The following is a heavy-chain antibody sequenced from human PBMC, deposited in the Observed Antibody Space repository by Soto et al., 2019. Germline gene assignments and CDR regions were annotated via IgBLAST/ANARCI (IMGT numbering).Heavy chain of an antibody. Sequence: QLQLQESGSGLVKPSQTLSLTCAVSGGSISSGGYSWSWIRQPPGKGLEWIGYMYRSGSTYYNPCLNSRVPTSRARSLRRFSLKLSPVTAAHTAVFYCAGVPDYWGRGILGTLSS. D-gene: IGHD2-2*01. V-gene: IGHV4-30-2*01. CDR2: MYRSGST. CDR1: GGSISSGGYS. CDR3: AGVPDY. J-gene: IGHJ4*02.